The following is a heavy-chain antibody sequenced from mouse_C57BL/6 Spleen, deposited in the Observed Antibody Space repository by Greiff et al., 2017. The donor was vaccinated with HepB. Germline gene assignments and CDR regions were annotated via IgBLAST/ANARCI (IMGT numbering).Heavy chain of an antibody. J-gene: IGHJ1*03. CDR1: GYSFTDYN. D-gene: IGHD1-1*01. Sequence: VQLKESGPELVKPGASVKISCKASGYSFTDYNMNWVKQSNGKSLEWIGVINPNYGTTSYNQKFKGKATLTVDKSSSTAYMQLNSLTSEDSAVYYCARSGYYGSNWYFDVWGTGTTVTVSA. CDR3: ARSGYYGSNWYFDV. V-gene: IGHV1-39*01. CDR2: INPNYGTT.